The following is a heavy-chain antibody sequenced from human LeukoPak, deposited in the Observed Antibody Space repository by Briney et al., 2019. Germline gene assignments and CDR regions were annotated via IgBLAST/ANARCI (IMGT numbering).Heavy chain of an antibody. D-gene: IGHD6-19*01. J-gene: IGHJ4*02. CDR2: ISGSGGST. CDR1: GFTFSSYS. V-gene: IGHV3-23*01. CDR3: AKDHRQWLVGYFDY. Sequence: GGSLRLSCAASGFTFSSYSMSWVRQAPGKGLEWVSAISGSGGSTYYADSVKGRFTISRDNSKNTLYLQMNSLRAEDTAVYYCAKDHRQWLVGYFDYWGQGTLVTVSS.